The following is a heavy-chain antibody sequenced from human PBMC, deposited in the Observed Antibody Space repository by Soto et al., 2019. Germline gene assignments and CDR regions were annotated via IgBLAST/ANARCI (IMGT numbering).Heavy chain of an antibody. V-gene: IGHV4-61*01. CDR1: GGSVSSGSYY. CDR2: IYYSEST. CDR3: ARDRAGWTGAFDP. J-gene: IGHJ5*02. D-gene: IGHD7-27*01. Sequence: QVQLQESGPGLVKPSETLSLTCTVSGGSVSSGSYYWSWIRQPPGKGLEWIGYIYYSESTNYNPSLKSRVTISVDTSKNQFSLKLSSVTAADTAVYYCARDRAGWTGAFDPWGQGTLVTVSS.